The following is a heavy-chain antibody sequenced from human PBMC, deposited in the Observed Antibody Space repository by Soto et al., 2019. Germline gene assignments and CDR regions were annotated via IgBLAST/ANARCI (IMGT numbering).Heavy chain of an antibody. J-gene: IGHJ4*02. CDR3: ARAGRYYYGSGSYPPFDY. D-gene: IGHD3-10*01. CDR2: IYYSGST. Sequence: QVQLQESGPGLVKPSETLSLTCTVSGGSISSYYWSWIRQPPGKGLEWIGYIYYSGSTNYNPSLKSRVTISVDTSKNQFSLKLSSVTAADTAVYYCARAGRYYYGSGSYPPFDYWGQGTLVTVSS. V-gene: IGHV4-59*01. CDR1: GGSISSYY.